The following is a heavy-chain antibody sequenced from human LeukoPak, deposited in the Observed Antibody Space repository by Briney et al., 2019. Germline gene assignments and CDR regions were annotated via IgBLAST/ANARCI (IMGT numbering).Heavy chain of an antibody. D-gene: IGHD2-15*01. V-gene: IGHV1-2*02. CDR1: GYTFTGNY. Sequence: ASVKVSCKASGYTFTGNYIHWVRQAPGQGLEWMGWINPNSGGTHFVQKFQGRVTMTRDTSTSTAYMELSRLTSDDTAVYYCARDQADTLDGPGNWGQGTLVTVSS. J-gene: IGHJ4*02. CDR2: INPNSGGT. CDR3: ARDQADTLDGPGN.